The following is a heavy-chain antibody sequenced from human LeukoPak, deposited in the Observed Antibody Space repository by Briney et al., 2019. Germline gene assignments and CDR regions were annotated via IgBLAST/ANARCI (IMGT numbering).Heavy chain of an antibody. D-gene: IGHD1-26*01. CDR1: GYTFTSYG. J-gene: IGHJ4*02. V-gene: IGHV1-18*01. CDR3: ARGPAGIVGARWDLDY. Sequence: ASVKVSCKASGYTFTSYGINWVRQASGQGLEWKGWISAYNGNTNYAQKLQGRVTMTTDTSTSTAYMELRSLRSDDTAVYYCARGPAGIVGARWDLDYWGQGTLVTVSS. CDR2: ISAYNGNT.